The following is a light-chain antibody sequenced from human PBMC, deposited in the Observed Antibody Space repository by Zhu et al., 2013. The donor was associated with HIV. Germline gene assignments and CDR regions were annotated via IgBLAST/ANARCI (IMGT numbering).Light chain of an antibody. CDR3: QHVNENSA. Sequence: AIQLTQSPSSLSASVGDRVTITCRASQGISSALAWYQQKPGKAPKLLIYAASSLESGVPSRFSGSGSGTEFTLTVNSLQPDDFATYYCQHVNENSAFGPGTKVDI. V-gene: IGKV1D-13*01. J-gene: IGKJ3*01. CDR2: AAS. CDR1: QGISSA.